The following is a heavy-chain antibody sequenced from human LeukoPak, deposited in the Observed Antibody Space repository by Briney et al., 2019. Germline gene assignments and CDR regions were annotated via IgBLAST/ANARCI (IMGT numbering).Heavy chain of an antibody. CDR3: ARSFRSRMVATFYYYGMDV. J-gene: IGHJ6*02. CDR2: IYPGDSDT. CDR1: GYSFTSYW. D-gene: IGHD5-12*01. Sequence: GESLKISCKGAGYSFTSYWIGWVRQMPGKGLEWMGIIYPGDSDTRYSPSFQGQVTISADKSISTAYLQWSSLKASDTAMYYCARSFRSRMVATFYYYGMDVWGQGTTVTVSS. V-gene: IGHV5-51*01.